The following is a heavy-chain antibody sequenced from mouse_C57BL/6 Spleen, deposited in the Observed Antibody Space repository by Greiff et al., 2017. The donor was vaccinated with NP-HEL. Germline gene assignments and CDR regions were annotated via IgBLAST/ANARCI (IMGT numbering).Heavy chain of an antibody. J-gene: IGHJ4*01. Sequence: DVHLVESGGGLVKPGGSLKLSCAASGFTFSSYAMSWVRQTPEKRLEWVATISDGGSYTYYPDNVKGRFTISRDNAKNNLYLQMSHLKSEDTAMYYCARDDDGYYDYAMDYWGQGTSVTVSS. CDR2: ISDGGSYT. CDR1: GFTFSSYA. V-gene: IGHV5-4*01. D-gene: IGHD2-3*01. CDR3: ARDDDGYYDYAMDY.